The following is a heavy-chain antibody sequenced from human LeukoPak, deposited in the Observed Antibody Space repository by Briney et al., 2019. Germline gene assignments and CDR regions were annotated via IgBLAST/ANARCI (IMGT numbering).Heavy chain of an antibody. D-gene: IGHD3-9*01. J-gene: IGHJ6*02. CDR3: ARGGSSDYYFDYSTLDI. CDR1: GGTFSSYA. Sequence: ASVKVSCKASGGTFSSYAIIWVRQAPGQGLEWMGWINPKSGGTNYAQKFQGRVTLTRDTSISTAYMELKSLRSDDTAIYYCARGGSSDYYFDYSTLDIWGQGTPVTVSS. CDR2: INPKSGGT. V-gene: IGHV1-2*02.